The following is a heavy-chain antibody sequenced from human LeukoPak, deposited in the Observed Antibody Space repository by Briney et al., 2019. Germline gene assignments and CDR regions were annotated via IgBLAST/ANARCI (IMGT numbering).Heavy chain of an antibody. J-gene: IGHJ6*03. CDR1: GYTFTGFY. V-gene: IGHV1-2*02. CDR2: INPNSGVT. CDR3: ARVRLRSYYYYYMDV. D-gene: IGHD5-18*01. Sequence: GASVKVSCKASGYTFTGFYIHWVRQAPGQGLEWMGWINPNSGVTNYAQKFQGRVTITRNTSISTAYMELSSLRSEDTAVYYCARVRLRSYYYYYMDVWGKGTTVTVSS.